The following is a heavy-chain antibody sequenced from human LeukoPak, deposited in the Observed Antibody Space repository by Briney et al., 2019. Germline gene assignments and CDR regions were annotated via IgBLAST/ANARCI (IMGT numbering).Heavy chain of an antibody. CDR3: ARERVSVTTGGIFDM. J-gene: IGHJ3*02. V-gene: IGHV4-39*07. CDR1: GDSISSSSYY. Sequence: SETLSLTCSVSGDSISSSSYYWGWIRQPPGKGLEWIGSAYYRGSTYYNPPLKRRVTISVDTSNNQFSLKLTSVTAADTAVYFCARERVSVTTGGIFDMWGQGRMVFVSS. D-gene: IGHD4-17*01. CDR2: AYYRGST.